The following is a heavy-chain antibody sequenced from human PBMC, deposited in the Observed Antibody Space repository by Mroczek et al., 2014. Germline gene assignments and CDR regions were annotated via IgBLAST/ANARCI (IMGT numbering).Heavy chain of an antibody. Sequence: QVQLQESGPGLVKPSQTLSLTCTVSGGSISSGSYYWSWIRQPAGKGLEWIGRIYTSGSTNYNPSLKSRVTMSVDTSKSQFSLKLSSVTAADTAVYYCARVSGVAGTVMYFDYWGQGTLVTVSS. V-gene: IGHV4-61*02. CDR3: ARVSGVAGTVMYFDY. CDR2: IYTSGST. CDR1: GGSISSGSYY. D-gene: IGHD6-19*01. J-gene: IGHJ4*02.